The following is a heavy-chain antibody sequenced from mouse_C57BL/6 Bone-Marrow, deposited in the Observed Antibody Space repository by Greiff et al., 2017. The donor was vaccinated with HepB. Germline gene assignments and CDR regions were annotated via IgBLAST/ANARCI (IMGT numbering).Heavy chain of an antibody. CDR1: GYTFTDYN. V-gene: IGHV1-18*01. J-gene: IGHJ3*01. CDR3: ARSTSSWFAY. CDR2: INPNNGGT. Sequence: EVQGVESGPELVKPGASVKIPCKASGYTFTDYNMDWVKQSHGKSLEWIGDINPNNGGTIYNQKFKGKATLTVDKSSSTAYMELRSLTSEDTAVYYCARSTSSWFAYWGQGTLVTVSA.